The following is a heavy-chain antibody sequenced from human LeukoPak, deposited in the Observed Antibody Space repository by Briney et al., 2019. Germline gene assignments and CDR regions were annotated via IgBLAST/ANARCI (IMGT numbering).Heavy chain of an antibody. CDR3: ARWIKGFDY. D-gene: IGHD5-12*01. CDR2: IYYSGST. CDR1: GGSISSYY. J-gene: IGHJ4*02. Sequence: SETLSLTCTVSGGSISSYYWSWIRQPPGKGLEWIGYIYYSGSTNYNPSLKSRVTISVDTSKNQFSLKLSSVTAADTAVYYCARWIKGFDYWGQGTLVTVSS. V-gene: IGHV4-59*01.